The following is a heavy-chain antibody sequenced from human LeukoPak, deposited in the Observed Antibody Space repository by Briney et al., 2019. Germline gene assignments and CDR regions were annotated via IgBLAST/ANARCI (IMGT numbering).Heavy chain of an antibody. J-gene: IGHJ5*02. D-gene: IGHD1-20*01. Sequence: SETLSLTCTVSGYSISSGYYWGWIRQPPGKGLEWIGSIYHSGSTYYNPSLKSRVTISVDTSKNQFSLKLSSVTAADTAVYYCARGPDNWNLNWFDPWGQGTLVTVSS. CDR1: GYSISSGYY. V-gene: IGHV4-38-2*02. CDR2: IYHSGST. CDR3: ARGPDNWNLNWFDP.